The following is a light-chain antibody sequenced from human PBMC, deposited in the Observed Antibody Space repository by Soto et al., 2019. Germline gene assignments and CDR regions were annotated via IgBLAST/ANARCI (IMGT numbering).Light chain of an antibody. J-gene: IGLJ1*01. CDR1: SSDVGGYNY. CDR2: DVS. V-gene: IGLV2-14*01. CDR3: SSYTSGSTL. Sequence: QSALTQPASVSGSPGQPITISCTGTSSDVGGYNYVSWYQQHPGKAPKLMIYDVSNRPSGVSNRFSGSKSGNTASLTISGLQAEDEADYYCSSYTSGSTLFGTGTKVTVL.